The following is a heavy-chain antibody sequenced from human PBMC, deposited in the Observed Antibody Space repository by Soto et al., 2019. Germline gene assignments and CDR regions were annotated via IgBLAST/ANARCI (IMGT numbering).Heavy chain of an antibody. CDR2: LIPLFGTT. D-gene: IGHD7-27*01. Sequence: QVQLVQSGAEVKKPGSSVKVSCEASGGTFSGHAISWVRQAPGQGPEWMGGLIPLFGTTQHAQNFQARLTIAADKSTRTAYMELTSLRSEDAAIYYCARGPNWGYRFASWGQGTLVTVSS. CDR3: ARGPNWGYRFAS. CDR1: GGTFSGHA. J-gene: IGHJ4*02. V-gene: IGHV1-69*06.